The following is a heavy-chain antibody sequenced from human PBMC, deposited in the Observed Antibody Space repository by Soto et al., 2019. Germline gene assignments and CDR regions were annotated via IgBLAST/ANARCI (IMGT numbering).Heavy chain of an antibody. V-gene: IGHV3-21*01. Sequence: EVQLVESGGGLVKPGGSLRLSCAASGFTFSSYSMNWVRQAPGKGLEWVSSISSSSSYIYYADSVKGRFTISRDNAKNSLYLQMNSLRAEDTAVYYCARDRTYRNTNLQYYYGMDVWGQGTTVTVSS. CDR1: GFTFSSYS. CDR3: ARDRTYRNTNLQYYYGMDV. D-gene: IGHD1-26*01. J-gene: IGHJ6*02. CDR2: ISSSSSYI.